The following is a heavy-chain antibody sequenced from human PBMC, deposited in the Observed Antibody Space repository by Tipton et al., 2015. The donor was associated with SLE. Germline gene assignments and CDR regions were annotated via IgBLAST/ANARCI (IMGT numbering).Heavy chain of an antibody. J-gene: IGHJ4*02. V-gene: IGHV5-10-1*01. Sequence: GHVTISADKSISTAYLQWSSLKASDTAMYYCARRARDHGDLDYWGQGTLVTVSS. CDR3: ARRARDHGDLDY. D-gene: IGHD4-17*01.